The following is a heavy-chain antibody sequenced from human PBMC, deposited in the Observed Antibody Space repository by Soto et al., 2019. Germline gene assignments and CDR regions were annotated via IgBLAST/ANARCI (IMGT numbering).Heavy chain of an antibody. CDR3: ARDAYCGGDCYWYFDL. V-gene: IGHV1-69*12. CDR1: GGTFSSYA. D-gene: IGHD2-21*02. Sequence: QVQLVQSGAEVKKPGSSVKVSCKASGGTFSSYAISWVRQAPGQGLEWMGGIIPIFGTANYAQKFQGRVTITADASTSTASMELSSLRSEDTAVYYCARDAYCGGDCYWYFDLWGRGTLVTVSS. J-gene: IGHJ2*01. CDR2: IIPIFGTA.